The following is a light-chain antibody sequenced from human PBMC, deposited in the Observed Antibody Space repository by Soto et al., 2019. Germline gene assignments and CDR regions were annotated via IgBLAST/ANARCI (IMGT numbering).Light chain of an antibody. J-gene: IGKJ3*01. V-gene: IGKV3-20*01. CDR2: DAS. CDR3: QQYGSSPLFT. Sequence: EVVLTQSPGTLSLSPGERATLSCTASQSLSNNYLAWYQQKPGQAPRLLIYDASSRATGIPDRFSGSGSGTDFTLTISRLEPEDFAVYYCQQYGSSPLFTFGPGTKVDIK. CDR1: QSLSNNY.